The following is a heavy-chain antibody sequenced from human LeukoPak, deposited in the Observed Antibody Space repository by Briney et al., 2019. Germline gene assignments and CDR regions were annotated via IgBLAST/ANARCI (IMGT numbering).Heavy chain of an antibody. CDR3: AKSKEDCCGSFDP. CDR2: ISGSYTT. J-gene: IGHJ5*02. CDR1: GFTFSNYG. D-gene: IGHD2-21*01. V-gene: IGHV3-23*01. Sequence: GGSLRLSCAASGFTFSNYGMSWGRQAPGKGLEWVSAISGSYTTYYADSVRGRFTISRDNSKNTLYMQLNSLRAEDTAVYYCAKSKEDCCGSFDPWGQGTLVTVSS.